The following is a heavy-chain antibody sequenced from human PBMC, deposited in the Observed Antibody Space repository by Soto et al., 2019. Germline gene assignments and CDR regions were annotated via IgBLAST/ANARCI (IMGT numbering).Heavy chain of an antibody. CDR1: GGSISSNNW. Sequence: QVQLQESGPGLVKPSGTLSLTCAVSGGSISSNNWWNWVRQSPGKGLEWIGEVYHSGTTNYNPSLXSXXXIXXDTSKNQFFLKLNSVTAADTAVYYCARVLQYCSGNSCYFDIWGQGTMVTVSS. V-gene: IGHV4-4*02. CDR2: VYHSGTT. CDR3: ARVLQYCSGNSCYFDI. D-gene: IGHD2-2*01. J-gene: IGHJ3*02.